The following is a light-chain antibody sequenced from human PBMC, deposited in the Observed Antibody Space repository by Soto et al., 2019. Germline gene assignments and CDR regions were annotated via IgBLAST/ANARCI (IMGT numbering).Light chain of an antibody. Sequence: SYELTQQPSVSVSPGQTASITCGGDNIGTKSVHWYQQRPGQAPVLVVYDDRDRPSGIPERFSGSNSGNTATLTISRVEAGDEADYYCQVWERISDHNFVFGDGTKVTVL. J-gene: IGLJ1*01. V-gene: IGLV3-21*02. CDR3: QVWERISDHNFV. CDR1: NIGTKS. CDR2: DDR.